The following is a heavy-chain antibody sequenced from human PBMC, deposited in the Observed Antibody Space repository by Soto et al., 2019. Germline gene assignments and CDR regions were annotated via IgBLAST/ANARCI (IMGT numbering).Heavy chain of an antibody. V-gene: IGHV3-33*01. CDR1: GFTFSSYG. J-gene: IGHJ6*02. CDR3: ARRGPYDILTGYSDYGMDV. Sequence: QVQLVESGGGVVQPGRSLRLSCAASGFTFSSYGMHWVRQAPGKGLERVAVIWYDGSNKYYADSVKGRFTISRDNSKNTLYLQMNSLRAEDTAVYYCARRGPYDILTGYSDYGMDVWGQGTTVTVSS. D-gene: IGHD3-9*01. CDR2: IWYDGSNK.